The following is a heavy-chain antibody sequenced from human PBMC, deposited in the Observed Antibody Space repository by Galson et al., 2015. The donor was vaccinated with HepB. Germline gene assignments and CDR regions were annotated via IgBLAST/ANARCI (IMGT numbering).Heavy chain of an antibody. CDR2: IVVGSGNT. CDR1: GFTFTSSA. V-gene: IGHV1-58*01. J-gene: IGHJ4*02. CDR3: AAAGYCTGGVCLGAY. Sequence: SVKVSCKASGFTFTSSAVQWVRQARGQRLEWIGWIVVGSGNTNYAQKFQERVTITRDMSTSTAYMELSSLRSEDTAVYYCAAAGYCTGGVCLGAYWGQGTLVTVSS. D-gene: IGHD2-8*02.